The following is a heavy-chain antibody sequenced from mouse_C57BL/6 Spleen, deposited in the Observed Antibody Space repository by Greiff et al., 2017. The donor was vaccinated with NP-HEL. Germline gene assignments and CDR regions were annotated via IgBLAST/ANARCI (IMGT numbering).Heavy chain of an antibody. J-gene: IGHJ4*01. CDR3: TFLSNDGYYEEGFYYAMDY. CDR1: GFTFSDAW. CDR2: IRNKANNHAT. V-gene: IGHV6-6*01. Sequence: EVMLVESGGGLVQPGGSMKLSCAASGFTFSDAWMDWVRQSPEKGLEWVAEIRNKANNHATYYAESVKGRFTISIDDSKSSVYLQMNSLRAEDTCIYYCTFLSNDGYYEEGFYYAMDYWGQGTSVTVSS. D-gene: IGHD2-3*01.